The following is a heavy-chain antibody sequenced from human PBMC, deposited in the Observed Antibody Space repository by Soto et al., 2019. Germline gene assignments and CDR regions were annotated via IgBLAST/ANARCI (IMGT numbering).Heavy chain of an antibody. CDR1: GFTFSSYS. D-gene: IGHD2-2*02. V-gene: IGHV3-48*02. Sequence: EVQLVESGGGLVQPGGSLRLSCAASGFTFSSYSMNWVRQAPGKGLEWVSYISSSSSTIYYADSVKGRFTISRDNAKNSLYLQMNSLRDEDTAVYYCARGVPAAIRVGVWFDPWGQGTLVTVSS. CDR3: ARGVPAAIRVGVWFDP. J-gene: IGHJ5*02. CDR2: ISSSSSTI.